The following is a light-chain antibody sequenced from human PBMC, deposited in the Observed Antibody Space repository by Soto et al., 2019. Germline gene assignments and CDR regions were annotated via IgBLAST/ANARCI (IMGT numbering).Light chain of an antibody. J-gene: IGLJ3*02. CDR1: SSNIGAGYD. Sequence: QYVLTQPPSVSGAPGQRVTISCTGSSSNIGAGYDVHWYQQLPGTAPKLLIYNDNNRPSGVPDRFSGSKSDTSASLAITGLQAEDEADYYCQSYDSSLTGSVFGGGTKLTVL. V-gene: IGLV1-40*01. CDR2: NDN. CDR3: QSYDSSLTGSV.